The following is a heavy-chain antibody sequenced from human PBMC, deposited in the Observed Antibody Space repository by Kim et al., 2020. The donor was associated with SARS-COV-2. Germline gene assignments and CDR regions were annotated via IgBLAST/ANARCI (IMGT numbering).Heavy chain of an antibody. CDR2: ISASSSLI. V-gene: IGHV3-21*01. CDR1: GFAFNSYN. J-gene: IGHJ4*02. D-gene: IGHD3-10*01. Sequence: GGSLRLSCAASGFAFNSYNMEWVRQAPGKGLEWLSSISASSSLINYADSVKGRFTISRDNAKNSVYLQMSSLRAEDTAVYYCARGGVDGYTRQLDYWGQGTLVTVSS. CDR3: ARGGVDGYTRQLDY.